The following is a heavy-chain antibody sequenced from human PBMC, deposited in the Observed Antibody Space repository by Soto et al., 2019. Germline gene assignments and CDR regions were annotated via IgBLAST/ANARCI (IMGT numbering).Heavy chain of an antibody. CDR1: GFTFSSYW. CDR3: ARPQGGTTYYFDY. D-gene: IGHD3-16*01. V-gene: IGHV3-74*01. CDR2: INSDGSTT. J-gene: IGHJ4*02. Sequence: PGGSLRLSCAASGFTFSSYWMHWVRQAPGKGLVWVSRINSDGSTTNYADSVKGRFTISRDNTKNTLYLQMNSLRAGDTAVYYCARPQGGTTYYFDYWGQGTPVTVSS.